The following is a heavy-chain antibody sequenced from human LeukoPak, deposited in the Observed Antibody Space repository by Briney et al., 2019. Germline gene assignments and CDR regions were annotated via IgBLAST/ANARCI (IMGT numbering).Heavy chain of an antibody. D-gene: IGHD2-21*01. CDR2: ISAYNGNT. CDR1: GYTFTIYY. CDR3: ARAMGGDYGMDA. V-gene: IGHV1-18*04. J-gene: IGHJ6*04. Sequence: ASVKVSCKASGYTFTIYYISWVRQAPGQGLEWMGWISAYNGNTKYAQKSQGRVTMTTDTSTSTAYMELRGLRYDDTAVYYCARAMGGDYGMDAWGKGTTVTVSS.